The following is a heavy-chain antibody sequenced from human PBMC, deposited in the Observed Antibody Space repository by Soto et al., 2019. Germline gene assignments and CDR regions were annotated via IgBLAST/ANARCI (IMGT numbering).Heavy chain of an antibody. D-gene: IGHD6-6*01. CDR2: IDPSDSYT. Sequence: PGESLKISCKGSGYSFTSYSISWVRQMPGKGLEWMGRIDPSDSYTNYSPHFPGHVNISAEKSISTAYLQWSSLKASDNAMYYCARLWGSSLSYYNYFGVDVWGQGTKVPVS. V-gene: IGHV5-10-1*01. CDR3: ARLWGSSLSYYNYFGVDV. J-gene: IGHJ6*02. CDR1: GYSFTSYS.